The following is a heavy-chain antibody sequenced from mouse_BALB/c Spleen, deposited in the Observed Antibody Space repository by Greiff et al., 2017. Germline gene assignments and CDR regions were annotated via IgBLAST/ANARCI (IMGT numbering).Heavy chain of an antibody. Sequence: QVQLQQPGAELVKPGASVKLSCKASSYTFTSYWMHWVKQRPGQGLEWIGEINPSNGRTNYNEKFKSKATLTVDKSSSTAYMQLSSLTSEDSAVYYCARNYGNYNWGQGTLVTVSA. CDR3: ARNYGNYN. CDR2: INPSNGRT. D-gene: IGHD2-1*01. V-gene: IGHV1S81*02. CDR1: SYTFTSYW. J-gene: IGHJ3*01.